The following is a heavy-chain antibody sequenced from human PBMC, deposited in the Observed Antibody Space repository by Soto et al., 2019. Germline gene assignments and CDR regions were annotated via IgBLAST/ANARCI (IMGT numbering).Heavy chain of an antibody. J-gene: IGHJ1*01. CDR2: INADSGVT. CDR3: ATRDYDILTGYLHI. Sequence: QAHLVQSGAEVRKPGASVKVSCQALEHTSTIYYIHWVRQARGQGLEWMGWINADSGVTTYAEDFRGRVTFTRDTSTSTFHMELSRLRLDDTAMYFCATRDYDILTGYLHIWGQGTLITVSS. V-gene: IGHV1-2*02. D-gene: IGHD3-9*01. CDR1: EHTSTIYY.